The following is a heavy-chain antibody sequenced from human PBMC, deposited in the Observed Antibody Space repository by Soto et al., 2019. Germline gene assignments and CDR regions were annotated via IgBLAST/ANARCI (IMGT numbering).Heavy chain of an antibody. CDR3: ARHVVVTNDGGHYFDY. V-gene: IGHV4-38-2*01. CDR1: GDSISSGYH. D-gene: IGHD2-21*02. Sequence: SETLSLTCAVSGDSISSGYHWAWIRQPPGRGLEWIGSVYHSGSTFYNPYLESRVTISVDTSKNQISLRLTSVTAADTTVYYCARHVVVTNDGGHYFDYWGQGIQVTVSS. CDR2: VYHSGST. J-gene: IGHJ4*02.